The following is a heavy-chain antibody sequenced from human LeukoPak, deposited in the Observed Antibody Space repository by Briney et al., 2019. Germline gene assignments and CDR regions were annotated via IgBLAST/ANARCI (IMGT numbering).Heavy chain of an antibody. V-gene: IGHV3-30*02. CDR2: IRYDGSNK. CDR3: AKDPRYYYDSSGYYYDDAFDI. Sequence: GGSLRLSCAASGFTFSSYGMHWVRQAPGKGLEWVAFIRYDGSNKYYADSVKGRFTISRDNSKNTLYLQMNSLRAEDTAVYYCAKDPRYYYDSSGYYYDDAFDIWGQGTMVTVSS. J-gene: IGHJ3*02. D-gene: IGHD3-22*01. CDR1: GFTFSSYG.